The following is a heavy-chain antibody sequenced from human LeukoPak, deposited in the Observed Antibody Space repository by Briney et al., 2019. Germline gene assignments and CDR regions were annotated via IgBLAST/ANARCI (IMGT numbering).Heavy chain of an antibody. CDR1: GDSVSSSSAA. V-gene: IGHV6-1*01. CDR3: AREFLNAFDI. Sequence: SQTLPLTCAISGDSVSSSSAAWDWIRQSPSRGLEWLGRTYYRSKWYNDYAVSVKSRVTINPDTSKNQFSLQLNSVTPDDTAVYYCAREFLNAFDIWGQGTMVTVSS. CDR2: TYYRSKWYN. J-gene: IGHJ3*02.